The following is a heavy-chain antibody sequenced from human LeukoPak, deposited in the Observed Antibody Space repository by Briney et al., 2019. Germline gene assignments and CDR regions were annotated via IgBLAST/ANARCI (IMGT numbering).Heavy chain of an antibody. CDR2: ISYDGSNK. CDR1: GFIFSNYA. D-gene: IGHD1-26*01. V-gene: IGHV3-30*04. CDR3: ARDPYSGNYGAYYYYYMDV. Sequence: PGGSLRLSCTASGFIFSNYAMHWVRQAPGKGLEWVAVISYDGSNKYYADSVKGRFTISRDNAKNSLYLQMDSLRVEDTAVYYCARDPYSGNYGAYYYYYMDVWGKGTTVTISS. J-gene: IGHJ6*03.